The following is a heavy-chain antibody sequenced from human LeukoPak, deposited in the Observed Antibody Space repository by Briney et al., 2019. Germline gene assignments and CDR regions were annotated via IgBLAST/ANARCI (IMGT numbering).Heavy chain of an antibody. V-gene: IGHV3-9*01. D-gene: IGHD3-22*01. CDR1: GFTFDDYA. Sequence: PGGSLRLSCAASGFTFDDYAMHWVRQAPGKGLEWVSGISWNSGSIGYADSVKGRFTISRDNAKNTLYLQMNSLRAEDTAVYYCAKGPYYDSSGGDYWGQGTLVTVSS. CDR2: ISWNSGSI. J-gene: IGHJ4*02. CDR3: AKGPYYDSSGGDY.